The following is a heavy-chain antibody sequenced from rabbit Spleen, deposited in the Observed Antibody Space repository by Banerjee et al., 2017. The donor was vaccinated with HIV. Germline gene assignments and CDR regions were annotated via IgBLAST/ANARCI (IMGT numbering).Heavy chain of an antibody. Sequence: QSLEESGGDLVKPGGTLTLTCTASGLDFGSSYWMCWVRQAPGKGLEWIACIDAGSRGVIHYTSWAKGRFTISKTSSTTVTLHMTSLTVADTATYFCARDAAGREDFNLWGQGTLVTVS. J-gene: IGHJ4*01. D-gene: IGHD4-2*01. CDR1: GLDFGSSYW. CDR3: ARDAAGREDFNL. V-gene: IGHV1S40*01. CDR2: IDAGSRGVI.